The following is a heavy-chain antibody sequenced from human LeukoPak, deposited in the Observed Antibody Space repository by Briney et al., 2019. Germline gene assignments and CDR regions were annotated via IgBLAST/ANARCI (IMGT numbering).Heavy chain of an antibody. CDR2: IYYSGST. J-gene: IGHJ3*02. D-gene: IGHD3-22*01. V-gene: IGHV4-59*08. CDR1: GGSISSYY. Sequence: PSETLSLTCTVSGGSISSYYWSWIRQPPGKGLEWIGYIYYSGSTYYNPSLKSRVTISVDTSKNQFSLKLSSVTAADTAVYYCARQGIVVVTPDAFDIWGQGAMVTVSS. CDR3: ARQGIVVVTPDAFDI.